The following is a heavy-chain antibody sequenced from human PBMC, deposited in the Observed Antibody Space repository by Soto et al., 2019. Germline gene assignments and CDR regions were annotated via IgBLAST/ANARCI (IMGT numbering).Heavy chain of an antibody. V-gene: IGHV5-51*01. CDR2: VQPLDSDT. J-gene: IGHJ6*02. CDR1: GYFFSNYW. D-gene: IGHD6-19*01. Sequence: PGESLKISCKGTGYFFSNYWIGWVRQMPGKGLEWMGAVQPLDSDTRNSPSLQGQVTISADKSISTAYLQWSSLKASDTAMYYCARQRWLVPYYYGMDVWGQGTTVTV. CDR3: ARQRWLVPYYYGMDV.